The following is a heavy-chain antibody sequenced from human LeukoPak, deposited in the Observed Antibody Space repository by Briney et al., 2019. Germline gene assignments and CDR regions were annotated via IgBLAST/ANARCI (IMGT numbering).Heavy chain of an antibody. J-gene: IGHJ4*02. Sequence: ASVKVSCKASGYTFTSYGISWVRQAPGQGLEWMGWISAYNGNTNCAQKLQGRVTMTTDTSTSTAYMELRSLRSDDTAVYYCARELRITMVRGVIIKGRSFDYWGQGTLVTVSS. CDR1: GYTFTSYG. CDR3: ARELRITMVRGVIIKGRSFDY. D-gene: IGHD3-10*01. V-gene: IGHV1-18*01. CDR2: ISAYNGNT.